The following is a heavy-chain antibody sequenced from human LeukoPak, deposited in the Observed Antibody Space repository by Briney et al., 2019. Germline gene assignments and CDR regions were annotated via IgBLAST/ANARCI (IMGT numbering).Heavy chain of an antibody. CDR1: GFTFNSYW. V-gene: IGHV3-7*01. J-gene: IGHJ4*02. Sequence: GGSLRLSCAASGFTFNSYWMSWVRQAPGKGLEWVANIKQDGSEKYYVDSVKGRFTISRDNSKNTLFLQMNSLRPDDTAMYYCAKDLSFGTDWPYFDSRGQGTLVTVSS. CDR3: AKDLSFGTDWPYFDS. D-gene: IGHD3/OR15-3a*01. CDR2: IKQDGSEK.